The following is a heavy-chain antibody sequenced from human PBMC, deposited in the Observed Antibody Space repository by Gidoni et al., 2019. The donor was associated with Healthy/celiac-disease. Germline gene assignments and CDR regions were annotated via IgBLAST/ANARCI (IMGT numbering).Heavy chain of an antibody. CDR2: ISWNSGSI. D-gene: IGHD4-4*01. CDR3: AKDHISTFMTTVTTGYFDY. CDR1: GFPFADYA. V-gene: IGHV3-9*01. J-gene: IGHJ4*02. Sequence: EVQLVESGGGLVQPVRSLRLSCAASGFPFADYAMHWVRQAPGKGLEWVSGISWNSGSIGYADSVKGRFTISRDNAKNSLYLQMNSLRAEDTALYYCAKDHISTFMTTVTTGYFDYWGQGTLVTVSS.